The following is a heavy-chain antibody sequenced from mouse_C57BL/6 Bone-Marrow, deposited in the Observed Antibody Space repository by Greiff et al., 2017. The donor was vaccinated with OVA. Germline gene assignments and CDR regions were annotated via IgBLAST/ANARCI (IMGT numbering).Heavy chain of an antibody. D-gene: IGHD1-1*01. CDR3: ARDYYGSSFNWYFDV. J-gene: IGHJ1*03. CDR2: ISSGSSTI. V-gene: IGHV5-17*01. Sequence: DVHLVESGGGLVKPGGSLKLSCAASGFTFSDYGMHWVRQAPEKGLEWVAYISSGSSTIYYADTVKGRFTISRDNAKNTLFLQMTSLRSEDTAMYYCARDYYGSSFNWYFDVWGTGTTVTVSS. CDR1: GFTFSDYG.